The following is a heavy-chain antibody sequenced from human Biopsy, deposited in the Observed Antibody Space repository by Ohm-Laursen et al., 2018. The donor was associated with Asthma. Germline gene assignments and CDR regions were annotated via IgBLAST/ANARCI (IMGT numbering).Heavy chain of an antibody. CDR1: GFKFDEYT. D-gene: IGHD3-3*02. CDR2: ISWNSATI. J-gene: IGHJ1*01. CDR3: ARTFHFWSPYHAEHYQL. V-gene: IGHV3-9*01. Sequence: SLRLSCSAFGFKFDEYTMHWVRQAPGKGLEWVSGISWNSATIGYADSVQGRFTISRDNAKNSLYLQMISLRAEDTAVYYCARTFHFWSPYHAEHYQLWGQGTLVTVSS.